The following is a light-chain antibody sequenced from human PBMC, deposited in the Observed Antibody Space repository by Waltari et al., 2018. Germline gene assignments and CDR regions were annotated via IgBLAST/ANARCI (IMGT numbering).Light chain of an antibody. CDR2: DVS. J-gene: IGLJ2*01. CDR1: STDVGGYDS. V-gene: IGLV2-11*01. Sequence: QSALTQPRSVSGSPGQSVTISCSCTSTDVGGYDSVSWFQQHPGKAPTLIIYDVSQRPSGVPDRFSGSKSGNTASLTISGLQAEDEADYYCYSYAGNYFVIFGGGTKLTVL. CDR3: YSYAGNYFVI.